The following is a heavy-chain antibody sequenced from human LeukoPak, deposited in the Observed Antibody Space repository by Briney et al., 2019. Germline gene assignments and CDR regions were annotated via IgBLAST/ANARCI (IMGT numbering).Heavy chain of an antibody. Sequence: GGSLRLSCAASGFTFSSYSMNWVRQAPGKGLEWVSSISSSSSYIYYADSVKGRFTISRDNAKNSLYLQMNSLRAEDTAVYYCARDGPGIAEWPAPYYYYGMDVWGQGTTVTVSS. CDR3: ARDGPGIAEWPAPYYYYGMDV. D-gene: IGHD6-13*01. CDR1: GFTFSSYS. CDR2: ISSSSSYI. J-gene: IGHJ6*02. V-gene: IGHV3-21*01.